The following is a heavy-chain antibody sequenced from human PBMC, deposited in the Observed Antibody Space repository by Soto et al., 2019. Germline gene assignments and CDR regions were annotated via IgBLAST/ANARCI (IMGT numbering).Heavy chain of an antibody. D-gene: IGHD6-13*01. CDR3: ARAAAGHYYYYGMDV. V-gene: IGHV4-59*01. CDR2: IYYSGST. J-gene: IGHJ6*02. Sequence: SETLSLTCTVSGGSISSYYWSWIRQPPGKGLEWIGYIYYSGSTNYNPSLKSRVTISVDTSKNQFSLKLSSVTAADTAVYYCARAAAGHYYYYGMDVWGQGTTVTVSS. CDR1: GGSISSYY.